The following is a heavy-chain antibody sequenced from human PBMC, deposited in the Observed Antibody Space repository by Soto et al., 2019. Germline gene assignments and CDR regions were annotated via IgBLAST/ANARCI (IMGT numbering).Heavy chain of an antibody. J-gene: IGHJ4*02. CDR2: IYYSGST. D-gene: IGHD4-17*01. CDR3: ARRYGDCFDY. V-gene: IGHV4-59*08. Sequence: PLETLSLTCTVSGGSISSYYWSWIRQPPGRGLEWIGYIYYSGSTNYNPSLKSRVTISVDTSKNQFSLKLSSVTAADTAVYYCARRYGDCFDYWGQGTLVTVSS. CDR1: GGSISSYY.